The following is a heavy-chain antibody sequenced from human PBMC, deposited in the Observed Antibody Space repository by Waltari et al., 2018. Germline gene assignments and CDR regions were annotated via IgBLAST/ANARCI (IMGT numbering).Heavy chain of an antibody. Sequence: EVQLVESGGGLVQPGGSLRLSCAASGFTLSSYEMSWVRQAPGKGLEWVSFISSTGNTEYYVDSVKGRFTVSRDNARNSLFLQMNSLRAEDTAIYYCARDHFGDYLDSWGQGTLVSVS. CDR3: ARDHFGDYLDS. J-gene: IGHJ4*02. V-gene: IGHV3-48*03. D-gene: IGHD2-21*02. CDR2: ISSTGNTE. CDR1: GFTLSSYE.